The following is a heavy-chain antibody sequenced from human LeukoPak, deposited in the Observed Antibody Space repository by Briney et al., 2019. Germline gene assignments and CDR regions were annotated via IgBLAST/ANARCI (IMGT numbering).Heavy chain of an antibody. CDR2: IRQDGSET. V-gene: IGHV3-7*04. CDR3: ARGRYCSGGICYFDY. CDR1: RFTFSSYW. D-gene: IGHD2-15*01. J-gene: IGHJ4*02. Sequence: GGSLRLSCAASRFTFSSYWMSWVRRAPGKGLEWVANIRQDGSETYFVDSVKGRFTISRDNANNSLYMQMNSLRAEDTAVYYCARGRYCSGGICYFDYWGQGTLVTVSS.